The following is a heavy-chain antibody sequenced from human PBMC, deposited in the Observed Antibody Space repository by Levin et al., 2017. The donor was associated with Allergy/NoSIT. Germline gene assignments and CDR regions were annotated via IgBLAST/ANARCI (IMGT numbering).Heavy chain of an antibody. CDR3: ERDQDHGFLSAFGWFDP. CDR1: GFSLGDYT. CDR2: ISGSSSYV. D-gene: IGHD3-3*01. V-gene: IGHV3-21*06. Sequence: SGGSLRLSCLASGFSLGDYTVNWVRQAPGKGLEWISSISGSSSYVFYADSIKGRFTVSRDNAQNSVFLQMDSLTPEDTAVYFCERDQDHGFLSAFGWFDPWGQGTLVSVSS. J-gene: IGHJ5*02.